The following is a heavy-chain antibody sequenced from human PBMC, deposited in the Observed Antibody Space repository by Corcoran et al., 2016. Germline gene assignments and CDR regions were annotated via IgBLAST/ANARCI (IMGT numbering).Heavy chain of an antibody. J-gene: IGHJ4*02. CDR1: GFTFSNYW. V-gene: IGHV3-7*01. CDR3: ARVAYGDRY. CDR2: IKEDGSEK. D-gene: IGHD4-17*01. Sequence: EVQLVESGGGLVQPGGSLRLSCVASGFTFSNYWMSWVRQAPGKGLEWVGNIKEDGSEKYYVDSGKGRFTISRDNAKNSLYLQVNSLRAEDTAVYYCARVAYGDRYWGQGTLVTVSS.